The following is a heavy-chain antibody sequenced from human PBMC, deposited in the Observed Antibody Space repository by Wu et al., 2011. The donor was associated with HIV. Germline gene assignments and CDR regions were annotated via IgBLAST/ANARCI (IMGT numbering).Heavy chain of an antibody. V-gene: IGHV1-69*14. CDR1: GGTFSSYA. CDR2: IIPIFGTA. D-gene: IGHD2-21*02. Sequence: QVQLVQSGAEVKKPGSSVKVSCKASGGTFSSYAISWVRQAPGQGLEWMGRIIPIFGTANYAQKFQGRVTITADKSTSTAYMELSSLRSEDTAVYYCARDRYCGGDCYLPDYWGQGTLVTVSS. CDR3: ARDRYCGGDCYLPDY. J-gene: IGHJ4*02.